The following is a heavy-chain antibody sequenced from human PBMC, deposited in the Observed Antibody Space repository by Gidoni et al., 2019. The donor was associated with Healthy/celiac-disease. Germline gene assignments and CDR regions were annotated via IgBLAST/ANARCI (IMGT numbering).Heavy chain of an antibody. Sequence: QVPLVQSGAEVKKPGASVKVSCQVSGYTLTELSMHWVRQAPGKGLEWMGGFDPEDGETIYAQKFQGRVTMTEDTSTDTAYMELSSLRSEDTAVYYCATGYCGGDCYPRYWYFDLWGRGTLVTVSS. CDR1: GYTLTELS. J-gene: IGHJ2*01. CDR2: FDPEDGET. CDR3: ATGYCGGDCYPRYWYFDL. D-gene: IGHD2-21*02. V-gene: IGHV1-24*01.